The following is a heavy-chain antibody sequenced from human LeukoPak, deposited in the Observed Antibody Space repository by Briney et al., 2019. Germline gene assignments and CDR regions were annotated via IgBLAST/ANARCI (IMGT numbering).Heavy chain of an antibody. CDR3: AMLSSGYYFDY. V-gene: IGHV1-2*02. CDR1: GYTFTGYY. Sequence: ASVKVSCKASGYTFTGYYMHWVRHPPGQGLEGMGWINPNSGGTNYAQKFQGRVTMTRDTSISTAYMELSRLRSDDTAVYYCAMLSSGYYFDYWGQGTLVTVSS. J-gene: IGHJ4*02. CDR2: INPNSGGT. D-gene: IGHD3-22*01.